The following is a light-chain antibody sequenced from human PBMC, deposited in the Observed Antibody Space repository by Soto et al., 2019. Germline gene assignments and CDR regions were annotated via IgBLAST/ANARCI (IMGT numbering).Light chain of an antibody. J-gene: IGKJ1*01. CDR1: QSISSY. Sequence: DIQMTQSPSSLSASVGDRVTITCRASQSISSYLNWYQQKPGKAPKLLIYAASSLQSGVPSMFSGSGSGTEFTLTISSLQPEDFATYYCQQSYSTPRTVGQETKVEIK. CDR3: QQSYSTPRT. CDR2: AAS. V-gene: IGKV1-39*01.